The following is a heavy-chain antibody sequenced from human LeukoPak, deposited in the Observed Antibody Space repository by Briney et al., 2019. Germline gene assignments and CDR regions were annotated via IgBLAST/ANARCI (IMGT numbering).Heavy chain of an antibody. D-gene: IGHD2-15*01. CDR1: GFTFSTYA. CDR3: ARAPSGAYCSASSCGYLAY. J-gene: IGHJ4*02. V-gene: IGHV3-23*01. CDR2: ISGSGGST. Sequence: GGSLRLSCAASGFTFSTYAMTWVRQAPGKGLEWISGISGSGGSTYYADSLKGRFTISRDNSKNTLYLQMNSLRAEDTAVYYCARAPSGAYCSASSCGYLAYWGQGTLVTVSS.